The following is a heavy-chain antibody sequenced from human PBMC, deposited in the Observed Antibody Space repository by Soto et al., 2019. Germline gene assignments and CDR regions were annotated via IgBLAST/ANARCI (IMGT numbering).Heavy chain of an antibody. J-gene: IGHJ5*02. D-gene: IGHD5-12*01. CDR1: GDSVSSNTAS. V-gene: IGHV6-1*01. Sequence: PSQTLSLTCAISGDSVSSNTASWNWIRQSPSRGLEWLGGTYFRSKWYNDYAVSVKSRIIINPDTSNNQFSLQLNSVTPEGTAVYFCAKGDNLGPKTGYAFDPWGQGIMVTVSS. CDR2: TYFRSKWYN. CDR3: AKGDNLGPKTGYAFDP.